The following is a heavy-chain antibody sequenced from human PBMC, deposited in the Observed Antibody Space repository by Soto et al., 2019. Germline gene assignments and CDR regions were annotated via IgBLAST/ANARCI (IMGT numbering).Heavy chain of an antibody. Sequence: PGESLKISCKGSGYSFTSYWIGWVRQMPGKGLEWMGIIYPGDSDTRYSPSFQGQVTISADKSISTAYLQWSSLKASDTAMYYCARPNYRVRSNDAFDIWGQGTMVTVSS. V-gene: IGHV5-51*01. J-gene: IGHJ3*02. D-gene: IGHD3-10*01. CDR3: ARPNYRVRSNDAFDI. CDR1: GYSFTSYW. CDR2: IYPGDSDT.